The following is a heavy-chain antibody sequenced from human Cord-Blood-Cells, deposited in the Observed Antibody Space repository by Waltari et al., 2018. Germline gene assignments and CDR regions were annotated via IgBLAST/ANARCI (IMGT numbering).Heavy chain of an antibody. V-gene: IGHV3-53*01. CDR2: IDSGGST. J-gene: IGHJ3*02. Sequence: EVQLVESGGGLIQPGGSLRLSCAASGFTVSSNYMSWVRQAPGKGLVWGSVIDSGGSTYYADSVKGRFTISRDNSKNTLYLQMNSLRAEYTAVYYCARSNYYGSGSRAFDIWGQGTMVTVSS. CDR3: ARSNYYGSGSRAFDI. CDR1: GFTVSSNY. D-gene: IGHD3-10*01.